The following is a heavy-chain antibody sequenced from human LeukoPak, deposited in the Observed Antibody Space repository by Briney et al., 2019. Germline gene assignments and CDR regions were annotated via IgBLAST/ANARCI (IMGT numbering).Heavy chain of an antibody. V-gene: IGHV1-2*02. J-gene: IGHJ5*02. CDR3: ARDRRTMVRGVSNWFDP. Sequence: ASVKVSCKASGYTFSGYYMHWVRQAPGQGLVWMGWINPNSGGTNYAQKFQGRVTMTRDTSISTAYMELSRLRSDDTAVYYCARDRRTMVRGVSNWFDPWGQGTLVTVSS. CDR2: INPNSGGT. CDR1: GYTFSGYY. D-gene: IGHD3-10*01.